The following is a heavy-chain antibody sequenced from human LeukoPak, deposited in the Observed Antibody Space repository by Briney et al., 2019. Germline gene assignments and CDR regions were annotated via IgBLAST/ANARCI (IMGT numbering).Heavy chain of an antibody. D-gene: IGHD6-13*01. J-gene: IGHJ4*02. CDR2: INPSGGST. CDR1: GYTFTSYY. CDR3: ARSRFVMYSSSWYYFDY. Sequence: ASVKVSCKASGYTFTSYYMHWVRQAPGQGREWMGVINPSGGSTSYAQKFQGKVTMTRDMSTSTVYMELSSLRSEDTAVYYCARSRFVMYSSSWYYFDYWGQGTLVTVSS. V-gene: IGHV1-46*01.